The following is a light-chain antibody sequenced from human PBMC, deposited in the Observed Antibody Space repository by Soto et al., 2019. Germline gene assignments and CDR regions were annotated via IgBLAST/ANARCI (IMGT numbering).Light chain of an antibody. J-gene: IGKJ3*01. V-gene: IGKV1-12*01. CDR1: QGISSW. Sequence: DIPMTQSPSSVSASVGDRVTITCRASQGISSWVAWYQQKPGKAPKLLIYAASSLQSGVPSRFSGSGSGTDFTLTISSLQPEDFATYYCQQANSFFRVTFGPATKVDIK. CDR2: AAS. CDR3: QQANSFFRVT.